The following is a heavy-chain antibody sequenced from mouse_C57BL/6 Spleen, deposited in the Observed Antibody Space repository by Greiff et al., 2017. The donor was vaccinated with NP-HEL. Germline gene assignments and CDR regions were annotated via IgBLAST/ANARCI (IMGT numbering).Heavy chain of an antibody. J-gene: IGHJ4*01. D-gene: IGHD2-2*01. Sequence: EVMLVESGGGLVQPGGSLSLSCAASGFTFTDYYMSWVRQPPGKALEWLGFIRNKANGYTTEYSASVKGRFTISRDNSQSILYLQMNALRAEDSATYYCARYEDYGYLLLAMDYWGQGTSVTVSS. V-gene: IGHV7-3*01. CDR2: IRNKANGYTT. CDR3: ARYEDYGYLLLAMDY. CDR1: GFTFTDYY.